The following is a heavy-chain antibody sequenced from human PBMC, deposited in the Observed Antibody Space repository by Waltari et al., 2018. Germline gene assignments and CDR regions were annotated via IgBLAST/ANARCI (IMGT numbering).Heavy chain of an antibody. V-gene: IGHV4-34*01. CDR2: INHSLST. CDR1: GGSFSGYY. CDR3: ARGPRSGWYKNWSDP. J-gene: IGHJ5*02. D-gene: IGHD6-19*01. Sequence: QVQLQQWGAGLLKPSETLSLTCAVYGGSFSGYYWSWIRQPPGKGLEWIGEINHSLSTNDTPSLTSRVTISVDTSKTHFSLKLSSVTAADTAVYYCARGPRSGWYKNWSDPWGQGTLVTVSS.